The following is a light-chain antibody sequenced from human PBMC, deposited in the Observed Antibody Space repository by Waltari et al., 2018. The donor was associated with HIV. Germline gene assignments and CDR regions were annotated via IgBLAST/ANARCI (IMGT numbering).Light chain of an antibody. V-gene: IGLV1-40*01. J-gene: IGLJ2*01. Sequence: QSVLPQPPSVSGAPGQGVPSTGTGSSYNIGAGCELHWYQQLPGTAPKVLVYDNTNRPSGVPDRFSGSKSGASASLGITGLQAEDEADYYCQSYDSSLRGVLFGGGTKLTVL. CDR2: DNT. CDR1: SYNIGAGCE. CDR3: QSYDSSLRGVL.